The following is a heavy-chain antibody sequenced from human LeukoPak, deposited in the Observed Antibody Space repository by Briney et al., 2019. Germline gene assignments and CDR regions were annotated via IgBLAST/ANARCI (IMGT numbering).Heavy chain of an antibody. CDR1: GYTFTGYY. V-gene: IGHV1-2*02. J-gene: IGHJ5*02. D-gene: IGHD2-21*02. CDR2: INPNSGGT. CDR3: ARDWGLAYCGGDCYYEFDP. Sequence: GASVKVSCKASGYTFTGYYMHWVRQAPGQGLEWMGWINPNSGGTNYAQKFQGRVTMTRDTSISTAYMELSRLRSDDTAVYYCARDWGLAYCGGDCYYEFDPWGQGTLVTVSS.